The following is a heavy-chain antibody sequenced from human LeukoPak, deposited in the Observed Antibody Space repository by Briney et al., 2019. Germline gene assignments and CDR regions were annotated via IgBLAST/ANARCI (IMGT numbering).Heavy chain of an antibody. V-gene: IGHV3-7*03. CDR1: GFTFSSHG. D-gene: IGHD2-8*01. Sequence: GGSLRLSCAASGFTFSSHGMSWVRQAPGKGLEWVANIKQDGSEKYYVDSVKGRFTISRDNAKNSLYLQMNSLRAEDTAVYYCAKGYCTNGVCYFDYWGQGTLVTVSS. CDR2: IKQDGSEK. CDR3: AKGYCTNGVCYFDY. J-gene: IGHJ4*02.